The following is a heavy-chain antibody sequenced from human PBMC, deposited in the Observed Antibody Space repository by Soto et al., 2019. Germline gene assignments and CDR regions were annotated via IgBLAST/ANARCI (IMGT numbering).Heavy chain of an antibody. D-gene: IGHD6-13*01. J-gene: IGHJ6*02. CDR3: ARDRAAADDYYYYGMDV. CDR2: IWYDGSNK. CDR1: GFTFSSYG. Sequence: GGSLRLSCAASGFTFSSYGMHWVRQAPGKGLEWVAVIWYDGSNKYYADSVKGRFTISRDNSKNTLYLQMNSLRAEDTAVYYCARDRAAADDYYYYGMDVWGQGTTVTVS. V-gene: IGHV3-33*01.